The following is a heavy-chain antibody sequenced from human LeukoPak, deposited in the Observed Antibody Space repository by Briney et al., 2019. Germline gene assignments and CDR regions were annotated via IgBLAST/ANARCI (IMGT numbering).Heavy chain of an antibody. J-gene: IGHJ6*02. V-gene: IGHV4-59*01. Sequence: SGTLSRTCTVSGGSISSYYWSWIRQPPGKGLEWIGYIYYSGSTNSNPSLKSRVTISVDTSKNQFSLKLSSVTAADTAVYYCARDRFTRYCSGGSCYAYYYGMDVWGQGTTVTVFS. CDR3: ARDRFTRYCSGGSCYAYYYGMDV. CDR2: IYYSGST. CDR1: GGSISSYY. D-gene: IGHD2-15*01.